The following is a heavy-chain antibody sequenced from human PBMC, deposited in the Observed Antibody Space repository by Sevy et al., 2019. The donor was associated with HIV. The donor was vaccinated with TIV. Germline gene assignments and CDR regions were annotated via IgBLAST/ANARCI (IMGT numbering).Heavy chain of an antibody. CDR2: ISGSGGSGTKT. CDR3: ARKYDSSGYFDY. V-gene: IGHV3-23*01. CDR1: GFTFSNYA. Sequence: GGPLRLSCAASGFTFSNYAMNWVRQAPGKGLEWVSGISGSGGSGTKTNYADSVKGRFTISRDDSKNSLFLQLNSLRAEDTAIYYCARKYDSSGYFDYWGQGTLVTVSS. D-gene: IGHD3-22*01. J-gene: IGHJ4*02.